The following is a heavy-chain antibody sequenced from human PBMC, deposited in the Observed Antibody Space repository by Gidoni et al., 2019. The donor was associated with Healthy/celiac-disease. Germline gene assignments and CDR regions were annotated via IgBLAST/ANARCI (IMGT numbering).Heavy chain of an antibody. CDR2: ISYDGNNK. J-gene: IGHJ4*02. Sequence: QVQLVESGGGVVQPGRSLRLSCAASGFTFSCYAMHWVRQAPGKGLEWVAFISYDGNNKYYADSVKGRFTIPRDNSKNTLYLQMNSLRAEDTAVYYCARGGGGYSYENADYWGQGTLVTVSS. CDR1: GFTFSCYA. D-gene: IGHD5-18*01. V-gene: IGHV3-30-3*01. CDR3: ARGGGGYSYENADY.